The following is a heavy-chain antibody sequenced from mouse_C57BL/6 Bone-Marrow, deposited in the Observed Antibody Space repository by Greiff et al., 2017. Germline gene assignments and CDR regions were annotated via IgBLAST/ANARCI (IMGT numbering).Heavy chain of an antibody. J-gene: IGHJ3*01. Sequence: EVQLVEPGAELVRPGASVKLSCTASGFNIKDDYMHWVKQRPEQGLEWIGSLDPENGGTEYASKFQGKATRTADTSSNTAYLQLSSLTSADTAVYYCATLLRTIVGWFAYWGQGTLGTGPA. V-gene: IGHV14-4*01. CDR3: ATLLRTIVGWFAY. D-gene: IGHD2-12*01. CDR2: LDPENGGT. CDR1: GFNIKDDY.